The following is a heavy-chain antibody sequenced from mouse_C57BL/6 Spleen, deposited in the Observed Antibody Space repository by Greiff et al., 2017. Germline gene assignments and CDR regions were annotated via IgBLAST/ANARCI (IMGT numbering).Heavy chain of an antibody. D-gene: IGHD2-10*02. J-gene: IGHJ4*01. CDR2: INPNNGGT. CDR1: GYTFTDYN. Sequence: SGPELVKPGASVKIPCKASGYTFTDYNMDWVKQSHGKSLEWIGDINPNNGGTIYNQKFKGKATLTVDKSSSTAYMELRSLTSEDTAVYYCAREGYGYYAMDYWGQGTSVTVSS. V-gene: IGHV1-18*01. CDR3: AREGYGYYAMDY.